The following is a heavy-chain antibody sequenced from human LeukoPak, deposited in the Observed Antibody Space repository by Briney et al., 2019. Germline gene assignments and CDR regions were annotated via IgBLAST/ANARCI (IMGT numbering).Heavy chain of an antibody. V-gene: IGHV3-21*01. Sequence: GGSLRLSCAASEFTFSAYNMNWVRQAPGRGLEWVSSISTTSRYTNYVDSVRGRFTISRDNATNSLYLQMNSLRAEDTAVYYCARGHSATTSDYGSGSYDYWGQGTRVTVSS. CDR3: ARGHSATTSDYGSGSYDY. CDR1: EFTFSAYN. D-gene: IGHD3-10*01. CDR2: ISTTSRYT. J-gene: IGHJ4*02.